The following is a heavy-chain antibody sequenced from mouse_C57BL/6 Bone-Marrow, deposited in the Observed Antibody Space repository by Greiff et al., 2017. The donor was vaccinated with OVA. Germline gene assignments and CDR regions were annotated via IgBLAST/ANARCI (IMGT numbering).Heavy chain of an antibody. Sequence: QVQLQQSGAELVKPGASVKLSCKASGYTFTEYTIHWVKQRSGQGLEWIGWFYPGSGSIKYNEKFKDKATLTADKSSSTVYMELSRLTSEDSAVYFCARHEGRYYYGSSYALYAMDYWGQGTSVTVSS. J-gene: IGHJ4*01. V-gene: IGHV1-62-2*01. D-gene: IGHD1-1*01. CDR3: ARHEGRYYYGSSYALYAMDY. CDR2: FYPGSGSI. CDR1: GYTFTEYT.